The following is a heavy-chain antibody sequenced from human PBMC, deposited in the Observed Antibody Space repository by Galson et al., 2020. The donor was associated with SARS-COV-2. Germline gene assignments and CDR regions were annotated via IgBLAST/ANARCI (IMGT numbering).Heavy chain of an antibody. J-gene: IGHJ6*03. Sequence: GGYLRLSCAASGFTFDDYAMHWVRQAPGKGLEWVSGISWNSGSIGYADSVKGRFTISRDNAKNSLYLQMNSLRAEDTALYYCAKVSLDYHMDVWGKGTTVTVSS. CDR2: ISWNSGSI. CDR1: GFTFDDYA. CDR3: AKVSLDYHMDV. V-gene: IGHV3-9*01.